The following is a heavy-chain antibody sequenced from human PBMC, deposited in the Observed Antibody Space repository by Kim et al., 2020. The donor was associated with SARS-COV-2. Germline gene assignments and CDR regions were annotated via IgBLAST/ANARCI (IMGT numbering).Heavy chain of an antibody. CDR3: AKGRPSHSGSPYYFDY. D-gene: IGHD1-26*01. CDR2: ISGSGGST. CDR1: GFTFSSYA. J-gene: IGHJ4*02. Sequence: GGSLRLSCAASGFTFSSYAMSWVRQAPGKGLEWVSAISGSGGSTYYADSVKGRFTISRDNSKNTLYLQMNSLRAEDTAVYYCAKGRPSHSGSPYYFDYWGQGTLVTVSS. V-gene: IGHV3-23*01.